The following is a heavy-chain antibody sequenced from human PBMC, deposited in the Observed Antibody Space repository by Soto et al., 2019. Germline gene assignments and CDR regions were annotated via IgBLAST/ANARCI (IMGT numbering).Heavy chain of an antibody. D-gene: IGHD3-10*01. J-gene: IGHJ4*02. CDR1: GGTFSIYS. CDR2: IIPIFGTA. CDR3: ARGKVRGVPGDFDY. Sequence: SVKVSCKASGGTFSIYSISWVRQAPGQGLEWMGGIIPIFGTANYAQKFQGRVTITADESTSTAYMELSGLRSEDTAVYYCARGKVRGVPGDFDYWGQGTLVTVSS. V-gene: IGHV1-69*13.